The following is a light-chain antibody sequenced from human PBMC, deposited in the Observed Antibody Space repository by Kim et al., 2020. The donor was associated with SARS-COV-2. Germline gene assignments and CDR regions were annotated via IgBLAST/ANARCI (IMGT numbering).Light chain of an antibody. CDR1: NLGDKF. Sequence: VSPGQTATITCSGDNLGDKFACWYQQKPGQSPVLVIFHDTERPSGIPARFSGSNSGNTATLIISGTQPMDEADYYCQAWDSSIVVFGGGTQLTVL. J-gene: IGLJ2*01. CDR2: HDT. CDR3: QAWDSSIVV. V-gene: IGLV3-1*01.